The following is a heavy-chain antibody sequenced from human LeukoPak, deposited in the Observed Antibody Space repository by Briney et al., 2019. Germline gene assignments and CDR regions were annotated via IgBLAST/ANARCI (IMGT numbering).Heavy chain of an antibody. V-gene: IGHV4-4*07. CDR1: GGSISSYY. D-gene: IGHD2-15*01. Sequence: PSETLSLTCTVSGGSISSYYWSWIRQPAGKGLEWIGRIYTSGSTNYNPSLKSRVTMSVDTSKNQCSRSLRSVTAADRAVNYCAGARGRYYCSGGSCYSYYYYMDVWGKGTTVTISS. J-gene: IGHJ6*03. CDR3: AGARGRYYCSGGSCYSYYYYMDV. CDR2: IYTSGST.